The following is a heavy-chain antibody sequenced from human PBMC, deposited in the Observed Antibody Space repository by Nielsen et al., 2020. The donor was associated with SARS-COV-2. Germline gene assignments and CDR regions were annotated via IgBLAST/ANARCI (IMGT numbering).Heavy chain of an antibody. D-gene: IGHD3-10*01. CDR2: IYPDDSDT. CDR3: ARSGITMVRGVITRGWFDP. J-gene: IGHJ5*02. Sequence: VRQMPGKGLEWMGIIYPDDSDTRYSPSFQGQVTISADKSISTAYLQWSSLKASDTAMYYCARSGITMVRGVITRGWFDPWGQGTLVTVSS. V-gene: IGHV5-51*01.